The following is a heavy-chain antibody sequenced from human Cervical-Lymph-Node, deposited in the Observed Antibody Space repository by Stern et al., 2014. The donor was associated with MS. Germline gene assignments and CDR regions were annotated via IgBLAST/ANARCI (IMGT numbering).Heavy chain of an antibody. V-gene: IGHV5-51*03. CDR1: GYSFTTYW. CDR3: ARVTGPTYFFDF. J-gene: IGHJ2*01. Sequence: EVQLVESGAEVKKSGESLKISCKASGYSFTTYWIGWVRQMPGKGLEWMGIIYPGDSDTSYSPSFQGQVTISADKSMNTAYLQWSSLKASDSAMYYCARVTGPTYFFDFWGRGTLVTVSS. D-gene: IGHD1-1*01. CDR2: IYPGDSDT.